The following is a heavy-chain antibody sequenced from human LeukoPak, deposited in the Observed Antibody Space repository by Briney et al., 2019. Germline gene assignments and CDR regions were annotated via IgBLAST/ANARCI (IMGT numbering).Heavy chain of an antibody. V-gene: IGHV3-7*01. D-gene: IGHD2-2*02. CDR1: GFTFSSYW. CDR3: ARGPRYCSSTSCYTPAFDI. J-gene: IGHJ3*02. Sequence: GGSLRLSCAASGFTFSSYWMSWVRQAPGKGLEWVANIKQDGSEKYYVDSVKGRFTISRDNAKNPLYLQMNSLRAEDTAVYYCARGPRYCSSTSCYTPAFDIWGQGTMVTVSS. CDR2: IKQDGSEK.